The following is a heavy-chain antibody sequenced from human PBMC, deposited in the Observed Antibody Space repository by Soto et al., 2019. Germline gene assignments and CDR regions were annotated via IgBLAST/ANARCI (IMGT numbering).Heavy chain of an antibody. CDR2: INSDGSST. Sequence: EVQLVESWGGLVQPGGSLRLSCEASRFIFSNYWMHWVRHAPGKGLVWVSRINSDGSSTGYADSVKGRFTILRDNAKNTLYLQLNSLTVEDTGVYVCARARRRTAYYYAMDVWGRGTTVTVSS. CDR1: RFIFSNYW. V-gene: IGHV3-74*01. J-gene: IGHJ6*02. D-gene: IGHD3-10*01. CDR3: ARARRRTAYYYAMDV.